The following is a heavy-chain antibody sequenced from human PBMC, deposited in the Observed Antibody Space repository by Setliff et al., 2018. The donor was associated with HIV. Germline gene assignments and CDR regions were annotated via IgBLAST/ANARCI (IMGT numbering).Heavy chain of an antibody. CDR1: GYTFTSYY. J-gene: IGHJ4*02. CDR3: AKGQGPVDY. Sequence: GASVKVSCKASGYTFTSYYMHWVRQAPGQGLEWMGIINPSGGSTSYAQKFQGRVTMTRDTSTSTVYMEVNRLTSDDTAVYYCAKGQGPVDYWGQGTLVTVSS. V-gene: IGHV1-46*01. CDR2: INPSGGST.